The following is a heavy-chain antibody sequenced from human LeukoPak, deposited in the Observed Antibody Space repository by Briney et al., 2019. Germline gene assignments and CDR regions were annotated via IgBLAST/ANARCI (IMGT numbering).Heavy chain of an antibody. CDR1: AFTFDDYA. V-gene: IGHV3-9*03. J-gene: IGHJ3*02. D-gene: IGHD2-15*01. CDR3: ASQKLGYCSGGSCYGDAFDI. CDR2: ISWNSGSI. Sequence: PGGSLRLSCAASAFTFDDYAMHWVRPAPGKGLEWVSGISWNSGSIGYADSVKGRFTISRDNAKNSLYLQMNSLRAEDMALYYWASQKLGYCSGGSCYGDAFDIWGQGAMVTVSS.